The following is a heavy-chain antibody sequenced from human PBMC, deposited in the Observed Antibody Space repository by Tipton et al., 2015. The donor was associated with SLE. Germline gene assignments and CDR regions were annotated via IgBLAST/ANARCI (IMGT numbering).Heavy chain of an antibody. D-gene: IGHD6-6*01. CDR2: INHSGST. CDR3: ARSSIAARGGFDY. J-gene: IGHJ4*02. V-gene: IGHV4-34*01. Sequence: TLSLTCAVYGGSFSGYYWSWIRQPPGKGLEWIGEINHSGSTNYNPSLKSRVTISVDTSKNQFSLKLSSVTAADTAVYYCARSSIAARGGFDYWGQGTLVTVSS. CDR1: GGSFSGYY.